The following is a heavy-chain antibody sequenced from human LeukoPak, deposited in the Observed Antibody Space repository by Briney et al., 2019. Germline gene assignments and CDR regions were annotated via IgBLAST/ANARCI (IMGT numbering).Heavy chain of an antibody. V-gene: IGHV3-30*02. D-gene: IGHD5-18*01. J-gene: IGHJ4*02. Sequence: PGGSLRLSCAASGFTFSDYGMHWVRQAPGKGLEWVAFIRYDGSNEYYADSVKGRFTIPRDNSKYTLFLQMNSLRAEDTAVYHCAKTKGYTFDYWGQGTLVTVSA. CDR2: IRYDGSNE. CDR3: AKTKGYTFDY. CDR1: GFTFSDYG.